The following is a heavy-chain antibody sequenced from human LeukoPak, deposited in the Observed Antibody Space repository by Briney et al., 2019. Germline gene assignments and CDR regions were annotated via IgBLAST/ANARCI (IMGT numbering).Heavy chain of an antibody. D-gene: IGHD1-7*01. CDR1: GGSFSGYY. V-gene: IGHV4-34*01. CDR2: INHSGST. CDR3: ARERGNYVTIDY. J-gene: IGHJ4*02. Sequence: SETLSLTCAVYGGSFSGYYWSWIRQPPGKGLEWIGEINHSGSTNYNPSLKSRVTISVDTSKNQFSLKLSSVTAADTAVYYCARERGNYVTIDYWGQGTLVTVSS.